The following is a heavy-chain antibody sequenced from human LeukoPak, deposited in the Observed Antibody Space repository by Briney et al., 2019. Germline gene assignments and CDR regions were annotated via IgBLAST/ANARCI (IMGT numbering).Heavy chain of an antibody. D-gene: IGHD3-22*01. CDR2: IYSGGST. J-gene: IGHJ3*02. CDR1: GFTVSSNY. V-gene: IGHV3-53*01. Sequence: PGGSLRLSCAASGFTVSSNYMNWVRQAPGKGLEWVSVIYSGGSTFYADSVEGRFTISRDNSNNTLYLQMNSLRAEDTAMYYCAREYYDNSGEDAFDIWGPGTMVTVSS. CDR3: AREYYDNSGEDAFDI.